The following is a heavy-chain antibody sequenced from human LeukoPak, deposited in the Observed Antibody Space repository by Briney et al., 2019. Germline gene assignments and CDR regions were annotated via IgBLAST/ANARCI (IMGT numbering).Heavy chain of an antibody. D-gene: IGHD6-13*01. CDR1: GFTVSSNY. CDR2: IYSGGST. CDR3: ARDLSMAAAGPSDY. V-gene: IGHV3-66*01. Sequence: PGGSLRLSCAASGFTVSSNYMSWVRQAPGKGLEWVSVIYSGGSTYYADSVKGRFTISRDNSKNTLYLQMNSLRAEDTAVYYCARDLSMAAAGPSDYWGQGTLVTVSS. J-gene: IGHJ4*02.